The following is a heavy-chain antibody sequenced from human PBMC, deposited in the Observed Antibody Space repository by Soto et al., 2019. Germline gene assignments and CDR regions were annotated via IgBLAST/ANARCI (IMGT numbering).Heavy chain of an antibody. Sequence: QVQLVQSGTVVQRRGSSVKVSCQASGGTFSSHGMAWVRQAPGQGLEWMGGIIPTFGTPTYAPKSQGRVTITADKSTNTAYMELSSLRAEDTGVYYCASERSAQDFDFWGQGTLITVSS. CDR2: IIPTFGTP. CDR3: ASERSAQDFDF. D-gene: IGHD6-25*01. CDR1: GGTFSSHG. V-gene: IGHV1-69*06. J-gene: IGHJ4*02.